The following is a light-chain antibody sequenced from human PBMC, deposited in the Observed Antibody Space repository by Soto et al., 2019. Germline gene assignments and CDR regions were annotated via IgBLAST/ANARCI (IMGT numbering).Light chain of an antibody. V-gene: IGLV2-14*01. CDR1: SSDVGGYNY. Sequence: ALTHPASVSGSPGQSITISCTGTSSDVGGYNYVSWYQLHPGKAPKLMVYEVSNRPSGVSNRFSGSKSGNTASLTISGLQAEDEADYYCSSYTSSTAYVFGTGTKVTVL. CDR2: EVS. CDR3: SSYTSSTAYV. J-gene: IGLJ1*01.